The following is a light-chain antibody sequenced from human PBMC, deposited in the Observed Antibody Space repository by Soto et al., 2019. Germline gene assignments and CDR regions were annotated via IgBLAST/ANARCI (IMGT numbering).Light chain of an antibody. J-gene: IGLJ1*01. CDR1: SSNIGSNT. CDR2: SNN. Sequence: QSVLTQPPSASGTPGQRVTISCSGSSSNIGSNTVNCYQQLPGTAPKLLIYSNNQRPSGVPDRFSGSKSGTSASLVISGLQSEDEADHYCAAWDDSPTGCVFGTGTKVTVL. CDR3: AAWDDSPTGCV. V-gene: IGLV1-44*01.